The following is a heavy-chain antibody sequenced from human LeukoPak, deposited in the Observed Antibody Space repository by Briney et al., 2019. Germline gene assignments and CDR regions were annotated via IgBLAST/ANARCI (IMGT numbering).Heavy chain of an antibody. J-gene: IGHJ3*02. D-gene: IGHD3-10*01. CDR2: IYYSGSS. V-gene: IGHV4-39*07. CDR3: AREVDSGSGAFDI. CDR1: GGSISSSVYY. Sequence: SETLSLTCTVSGGSISSSVYYWGWIRQPPGKGLEWIGSIYYSGSSYYNPSLKSRVTISVDTSKSQFSLKLSSVTAADTAVYYCAREVDSGSGAFDIWGQGTMVTVSS.